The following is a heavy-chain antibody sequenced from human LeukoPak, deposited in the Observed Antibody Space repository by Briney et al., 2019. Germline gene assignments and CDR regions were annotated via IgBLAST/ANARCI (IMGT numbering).Heavy chain of an antibody. J-gene: IGHJ4*02. V-gene: IGHV3-21*01. D-gene: IGHD3-10*01. CDR1: GFTFSSYS. Sequence: PGGSLRLSCAASGFTFSSYSMNWVRQAPGKGLEWVSSISSSSSYIYYADSVKGRFTISRDNAKNSLYLQMNSLRAEDTAVYYCERDKEPHGRFGEPGSFDYWGQGTLVTVSS. CDR3: ERDKEPHGRFGEPGSFDY. CDR2: ISSSSSYI.